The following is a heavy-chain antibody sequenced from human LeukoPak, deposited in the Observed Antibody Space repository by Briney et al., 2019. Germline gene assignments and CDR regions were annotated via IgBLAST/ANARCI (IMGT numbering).Heavy chain of an antibody. Sequence: PGGSLRLSCAASEFTFSTYWMSWVRQAPGKGLERVANIKEDGSEKNYVDSVRGRFTISRDNAKNSLHLQMNSLRAEDTAVYYCARFADIVATSYYGMDVWGQGTTVTVSS. CDR2: IKEDGSEK. J-gene: IGHJ6*02. CDR1: EFTFSTYW. V-gene: IGHV3-7*01. D-gene: IGHD5-12*01. CDR3: ARFADIVATSYYGMDV.